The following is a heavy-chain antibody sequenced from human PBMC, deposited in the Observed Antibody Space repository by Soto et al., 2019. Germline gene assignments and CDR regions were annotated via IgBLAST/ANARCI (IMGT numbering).Heavy chain of an antibody. J-gene: IGHJ5*02. Sequence: TLSLTXSVSGGSVNSGGYSWSWIRQPPGKGLEWIGFISPSGTPAYNPSLKSRVTISVDRSNTQISLEISSVTAAATAVYYCTRGVLAWGPGTLVTVSS. D-gene: IGHD2-8*01. CDR1: GGSVNSGGYS. V-gene: IGHV4-30-2*01. CDR2: ISPSGTP. CDR3: TRGVLA.